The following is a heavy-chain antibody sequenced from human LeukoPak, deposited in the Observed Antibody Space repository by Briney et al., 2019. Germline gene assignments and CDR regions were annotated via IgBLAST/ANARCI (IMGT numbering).Heavy chain of an antibody. J-gene: IGHJ4*02. D-gene: IGHD3-3*01. V-gene: IGHV3-66*01. CDR2: IYSGGGT. CDR3: ASLDFWSGYFDY. Sequence: GGSLRLSCAASGFTVSRNYMSWVRQAPGKGLEWVCLIYSGGGTHYADSVKGRFTISRDSSKNTLYLQMNSLRAEDTAVYYCASLDFWSGYFDYWGQGTLVTVSS. CDR1: GFTVSRNY.